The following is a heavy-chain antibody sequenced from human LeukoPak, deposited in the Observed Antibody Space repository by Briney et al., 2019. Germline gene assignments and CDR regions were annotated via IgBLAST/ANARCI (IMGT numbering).Heavy chain of an antibody. J-gene: IGHJ4*02. CDR1: GYTFTSCY. Sequence: ASVKVSCKASGYTFTSCYMHWVRQAPGQGLEWMGIINPSGGSTSYAQKFQGRVTMTRDTSTSTVYMELSSLRSEDTAVHYCARVYYHDSSDYYFPPDYWGQGTLVTVSS. CDR3: ARVYYHDSSDYYFPPDY. D-gene: IGHD3-22*01. V-gene: IGHV1-46*01. CDR2: INPSGGST.